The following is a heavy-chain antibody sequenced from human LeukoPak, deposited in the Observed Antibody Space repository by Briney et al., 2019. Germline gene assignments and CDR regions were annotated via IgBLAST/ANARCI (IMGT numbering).Heavy chain of an antibody. D-gene: IGHD2-15*01. CDR2: INHSGST. J-gene: IGHJ4*02. CDR1: GGSFSGYY. V-gene: IGHV4-34*01. CDR3: ASRGLGFFDY. Sequence: PSETLSLTCAVYGGSFSGYYWSWIRQPPGKGLEWIGEINHSGSTNYNPSLKSRVTVSVDTSKNQFSLKLSSVTAADTAVYYCASRGLGFFDYWGQGTLVTVSS.